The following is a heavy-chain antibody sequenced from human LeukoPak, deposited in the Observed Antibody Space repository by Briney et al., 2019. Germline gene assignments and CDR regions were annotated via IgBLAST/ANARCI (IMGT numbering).Heavy chain of an antibody. CDR1: GFTFSSYG. V-gene: IGHV3-30*02. Sequence: PGGSLRLSCAASGFTFSSYGMHWVRQAPGKGLEWVAFIRYDGSNKYYADSVKGRFTISRDNSKNTLYVQMNSLRAEDTALYYCVKDRFYDSSGYEDYFDFWGQGILVTVSS. D-gene: IGHD3-22*01. CDR3: VKDRFYDSSGYEDYFDF. CDR2: IRYDGSNK. J-gene: IGHJ4*02.